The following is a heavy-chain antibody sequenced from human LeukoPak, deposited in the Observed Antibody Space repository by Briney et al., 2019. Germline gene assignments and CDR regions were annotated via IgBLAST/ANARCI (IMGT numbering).Heavy chain of an antibody. CDR1: GGSISSSSYY. D-gene: IGHD6-19*01. Sequence: SETLSLTCTVSGGSISSSSYYWGWIRQPPGKGLEWIGNMYYSGSTYYNPSLKSRVTISVDTSKNQFSLKVSSVTAADTAVYYCARAEPGTRWFDPWGQGTLVTVSS. J-gene: IGHJ5*02. CDR3: ARAEPGTRWFDP. CDR2: MYYSGST. V-gene: IGHV4-39*01.